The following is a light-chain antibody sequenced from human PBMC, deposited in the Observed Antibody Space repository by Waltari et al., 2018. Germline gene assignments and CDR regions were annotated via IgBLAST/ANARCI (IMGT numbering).Light chain of an antibody. CDR1: SSDVGSYNV. CDR3: CSYAGSSTWV. V-gene: IGLV2-23*01. J-gene: IGLJ3*02. Sequence: QSALTQPASVSGSPGQSITISCTGTSSDVGSYNVVSWYQEHPGKAPKLMIYEGSKRPSGVANRFSGSKSDNTASLTSSGLQAEDEADYYCCSYAGSSTWVFGGGTKLTVL. CDR2: EGS.